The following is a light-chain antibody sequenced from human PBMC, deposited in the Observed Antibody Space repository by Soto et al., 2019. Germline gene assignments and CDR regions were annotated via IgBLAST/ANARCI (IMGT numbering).Light chain of an antibody. CDR3: QQSYSTPPT. CDR2: AAS. V-gene: IGKV1-39*01. Sequence: DIHISHSPSSLSASVGDIVTITCRASQSISSYLNWYQQKPGKAPKLLIYAASSLQSGVPSRFSGSGSGTDFTLTISSLQPEDFATYYCQQSYSTPPTFGQGTRLEIK. CDR1: QSISSY. J-gene: IGKJ5*01.